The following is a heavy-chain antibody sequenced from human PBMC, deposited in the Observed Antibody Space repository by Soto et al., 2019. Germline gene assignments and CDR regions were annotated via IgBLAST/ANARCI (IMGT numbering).Heavy chain of an antibody. J-gene: IGHJ1*01. CDR2: MSGSGGST. V-gene: IGHV3-23*01. CDR3: AKDPPQTTVVNVGYFHH. CDR1: GFTFSTDA. D-gene: IGHD4-17*01. Sequence: EVQLLESGGGLVQPGGSLRLSCAASGFTFSTDAMSWVRQAPGKGLEWVSAMSGSGGSTYYADSVKARFTIARDNSKNTLYLQMTSQRAEDTAGYYCAKDPPQTTVVNVGYFHHWVQGTLVTVSS.